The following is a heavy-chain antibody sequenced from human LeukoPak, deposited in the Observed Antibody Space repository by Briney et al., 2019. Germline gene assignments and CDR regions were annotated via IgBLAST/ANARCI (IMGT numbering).Heavy chain of an antibody. Sequence: GRSLRLSCAASGFTLSSYAMHWVRQAPGKGLEWVAVISYDGSNKYYADSVKGRFTISRDNSKNTLYLQMNSLRAEDTAVYYCARDPGGGSENYYYYGMDVWGQGTTVTVSS. CDR1: GFTLSSYA. V-gene: IGHV3-30-3*01. D-gene: IGHD3-10*01. CDR2: ISYDGSNK. J-gene: IGHJ6*02. CDR3: ARDPGGGSENYYYYGMDV.